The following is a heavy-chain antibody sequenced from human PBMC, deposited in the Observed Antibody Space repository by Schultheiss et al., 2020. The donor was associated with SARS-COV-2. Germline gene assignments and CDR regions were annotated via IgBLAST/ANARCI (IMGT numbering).Heavy chain of an antibody. CDR2: INHSGST. CDR1: GGSFSGYY. J-gene: IGHJ4*02. V-gene: IGHV4-34*01. D-gene: IGHD1-26*01. CDR3: AIVGARCGIDY. Sequence: SQTLSLTCAVYGGSFSGYYWSWIRQPPGKGLEWIGEINHSGSTNYNPSLKSRVTISVDTSKNQFSLKLSSVTAADTAVYYCAIVGARCGIDYWGQGTLVTVSS.